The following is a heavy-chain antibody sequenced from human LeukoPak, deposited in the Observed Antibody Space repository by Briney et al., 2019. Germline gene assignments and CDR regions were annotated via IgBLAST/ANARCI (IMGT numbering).Heavy chain of an antibody. Sequence: ASVKVSCKASGGTFSSYAISWVRQAPGQGLEWMGRIIPILGIANYAQKFQGRVTITADKSTSTAYMELSSLRSEDTVVYYCARDLGSGWYYFDYWGREPWSPSPQ. CDR2: IIPILGIA. D-gene: IGHD6-19*01. V-gene: IGHV1-69*04. CDR3: ARDLGSGWYYFDY. CDR1: GGTFSSYA. J-gene: IGHJ4*02.